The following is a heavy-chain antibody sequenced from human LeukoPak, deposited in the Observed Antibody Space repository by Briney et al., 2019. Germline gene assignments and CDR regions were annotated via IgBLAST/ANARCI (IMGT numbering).Heavy chain of an antibody. Sequence: KTSETLSLTCAVSGYSISSGYYWGWIRQPPGKGLEWIGSIYHSGSTYYNPSLKSRVTISVDTSKNQFSLRLSSVTAADTVVYYCARQGTYSSSWSSFDYWGQGTLVTVSS. D-gene: IGHD6-13*01. J-gene: IGHJ4*02. V-gene: IGHV4-38-2*01. CDR2: IYHSGST. CDR3: ARQGTYSSSWSSFDY. CDR1: GYSISSGYY.